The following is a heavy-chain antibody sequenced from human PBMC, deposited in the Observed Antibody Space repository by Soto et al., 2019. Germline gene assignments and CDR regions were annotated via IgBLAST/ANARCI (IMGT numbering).Heavy chain of an antibody. J-gene: IGHJ2*01. V-gene: IGHV4-39*01. Sequence: QLQLQESGPGLVKPSGTLSLTCAVSGGSVTNTNYYWGWIRQPPGKGLEWIGTMYYSGSSYYNPSLKIRVNISVDTSKNQFSPMVNAVTATDSAVYYCATHSSSWRYWHIELWGRGTLVTVSS. D-gene: IGHD6-13*01. CDR2: MYYSGSS. CDR3: ATHSSSWRYWHIEL. CDR1: GGSVTNTNYY.